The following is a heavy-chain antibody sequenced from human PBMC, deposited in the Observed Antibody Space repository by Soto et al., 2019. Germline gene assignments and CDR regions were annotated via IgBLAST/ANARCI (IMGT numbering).Heavy chain of an antibody. D-gene: IGHD2-21*01. CDR1: GDTFSSYA. V-gene: IGHV1-69*08. CDR3: ARRRYCGYDCYHKHYYGMDV. Sequence: QVQLVQSGAALKKTGSSVTVSCRASGDTFSSYAVNWVRQAPGRGLEWMGRIITVLGTTDYAQNFKGRVTITAEKSTKTVYMELSSLRSDDTAVYYCARRRYCGYDCYHKHYYGMDVWGQWTTVTVAS. CDR2: IITVLGTT. J-gene: IGHJ6*02.